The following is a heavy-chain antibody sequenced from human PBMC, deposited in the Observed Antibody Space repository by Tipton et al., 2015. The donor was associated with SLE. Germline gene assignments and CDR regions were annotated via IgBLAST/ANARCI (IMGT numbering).Heavy chain of an antibody. V-gene: IGHV3-21*01. CDR1: GFTFSSYS. CDR2: ISSSSSYI. D-gene: IGHD3-10*01. CDR3: ARDLGENYYYYGMDV. J-gene: IGHJ6*02. Sequence: SLRLSCAASGFTFSSYSMNWVRQAPGKGLEWVSSISSSSSYIYYADSVKGRFTISRDNAKNSLYLQMNSLRAEDTAVYYCARDLGENYYYYGMDVWGQGTTVTVSS.